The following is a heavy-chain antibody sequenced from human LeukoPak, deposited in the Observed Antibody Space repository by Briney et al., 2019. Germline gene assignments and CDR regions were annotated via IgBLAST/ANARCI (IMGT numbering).Heavy chain of an antibody. CDR1: GFTFSSYG. CDR3: ANTYYAFWSGSF. J-gene: IGHJ4*02. D-gene: IGHD3-3*01. CDR2: ISYDESKK. Sequence: GGSLRLSGAASGFTFSSYGIHWVRQAPGKGLEGVTVISYDESKKYYADSVKGRFTISRDNSKNTVYLQMNSLRAEDTAVYYCANTYYAFWSGSFWGQGTLVTVSS. V-gene: IGHV3-30-3*01.